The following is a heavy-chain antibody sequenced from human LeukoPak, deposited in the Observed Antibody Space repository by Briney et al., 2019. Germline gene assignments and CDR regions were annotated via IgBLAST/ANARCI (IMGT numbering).Heavy chain of an antibody. J-gene: IGHJ4*02. CDR2: IRYDGSNK. CDR1: GFTFSSYG. D-gene: IGHD1-26*01. CDR3: AKDVGPAYYFDY. Sequence: GGSLRLSCAASGFTFSSYGMHWVRQAPGKGPEWVAFIRYDGSNKYYADSVKGRFTISRDNSKNTLYLQMNSLRAEDTAVYYCAKDVGPAYYFDYWGQGTLVTVSS. V-gene: IGHV3-30*02.